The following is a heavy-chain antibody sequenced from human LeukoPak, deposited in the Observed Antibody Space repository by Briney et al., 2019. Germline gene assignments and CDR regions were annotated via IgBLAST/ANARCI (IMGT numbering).Heavy chain of an antibody. CDR2: INPNSGGT. CDR1: GYTFTGYY. D-gene: IGHD3-10*01. V-gene: IGHV1-2*02. Sequence: ASVKVSCKASGYTFTGYYMHWVRQAPGQGLEWMGWINPNSGGTNYAQKFQGRVTMTRDTSISTAYTELSRLRSDDTAVYYGARGGGGFRGYYGMDVWGQGTTVTFSS. CDR3: ARGGGGFRGYYGMDV. J-gene: IGHJ6*02.